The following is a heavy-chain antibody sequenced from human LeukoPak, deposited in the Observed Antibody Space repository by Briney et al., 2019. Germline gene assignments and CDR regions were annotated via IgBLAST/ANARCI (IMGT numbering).Heavy chain of an antibody. J-gene: IGHJ4*02. D-gene: IGHD6-19*01. V-gene: IGHV1-69*04. CDR1: GGTLTSFG. CDR3: ARGPIAVANDFDS. Sequence: SVKVSCKASGGTLTSFGISWVRQAPGQGLEWMGRIIPVLDIADYAQKFQGRVTITADKSTTTAYMQLINLRSEDTAFYYCARGPIAVANDFDSWGQGTLVTVSS. CDR2: IIPVLDIA.